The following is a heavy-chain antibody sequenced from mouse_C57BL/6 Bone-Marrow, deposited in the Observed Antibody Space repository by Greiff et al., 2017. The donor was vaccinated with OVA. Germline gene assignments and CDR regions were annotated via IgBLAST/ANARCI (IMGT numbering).Heavy chain of an antibody. CDR1: GYTFTDYY. CDR3: ARGLVTTGVSPYYCDY. CDR2: IGPGSGST. D-gene: IGHD1-1*01. Sequence: VQLQQSGAELVKPGASVKISCKASGYTFTDYYINWVKQRPGQGLEWIGKIGPGSGSTYYTEQFKGKPTLTADKSSSTAYMQLSSLTSEDSAVYFCARGLVTTGVSPYYCDYWGKGTTLTVSS. V-gene: IGHV1-77*01. J-gene: IGHJ2*01.